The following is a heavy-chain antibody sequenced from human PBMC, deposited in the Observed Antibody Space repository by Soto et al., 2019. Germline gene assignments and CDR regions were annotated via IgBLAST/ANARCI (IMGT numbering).Heavy chain of an antibody. CDR2: ISGGGGRT. D-gene: IGHD3-10*01. CDR3: AKVSRFLDSGLI. V-gene: IGHV3-23*01. Sequence: EVNLFESGGGLAQPGGSLRLSCTASGVTFSTYAMTWVRQAPGTGLEWVSAISGGGGRTYDADSVKGRFTISRDTSKNTLYLQINSLRADDTAVYYCAKVSRFLDSGLIWGQGTLVTFSS. J-gene: IGHJ3*02. CDR1: GVTFSTYA.